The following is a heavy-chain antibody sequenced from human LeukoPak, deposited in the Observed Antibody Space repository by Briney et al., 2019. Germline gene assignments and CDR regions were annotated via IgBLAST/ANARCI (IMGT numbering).Heavy chain of an antibody. CDR3: ARAYSTSWYTPVYYYYMDV. D-gene: IGHD6-13*01. CDR1: GYTFTSYD. Sequence: ASVKVSCKASGYTFTSYDINWVRQATGQGLEWMGWMNPNSGNTGYAQKFQGRVTITRNTSISTAYMELSSLRSEDTAVYYCARAYSTSWYTPVYYYYMDVWGKGTTATVSS. J-gene: IGHJ6*03. CDR2: MNPNSGNT. V-gene: IGHV1-8*03.